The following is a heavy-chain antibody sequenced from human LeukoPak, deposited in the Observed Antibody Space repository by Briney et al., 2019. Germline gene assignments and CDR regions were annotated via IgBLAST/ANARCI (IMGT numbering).Heavy chain of an antibody. CDR2: ISGSGGST. Sequence: GGSLRLSCAASGFTFSSYAMSWVRQAPGKGLEWVSAISGSGGSTYFADSVKGRFTISRDNSKNTLYLQMNSLRVEDTAVYYCAKTSGYRRFDPWGQGTLVPVSS. D-gene: IGHD5-12*01. V-gene: IGHV3-23*01. CDR1: GFTFSSYA. CDR3: AKTSGYRRFDP. J-gene: IGHJ5*02.